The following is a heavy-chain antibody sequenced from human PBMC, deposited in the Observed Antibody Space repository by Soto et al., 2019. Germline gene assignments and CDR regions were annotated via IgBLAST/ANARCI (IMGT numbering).Heavy chain of an antibody. CDR2: IYYSGST. D-gene: IGHD6-13*01. CDR3: ASRSSSWYGYYGMDV. V-gene: IGHV4-39*01. Sequence: KTSETLSLTCTVSGGSISSSSYYWGWIRQPPGKGLEWIGSIYYSGSTYYNPSLKSRVTISVDTSKNQFSLKLSSVTAADTAVYYCASRSSSWYGYYGMDVWGQGTTVTVSS. CDR1: GGSISSSSYY. J-gene: IGHJ6*02.